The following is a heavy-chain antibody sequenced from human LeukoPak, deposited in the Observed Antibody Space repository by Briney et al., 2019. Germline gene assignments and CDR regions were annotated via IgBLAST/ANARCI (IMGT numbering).Heavy chain of an antibody. CDR1: GGSITNYY. CDR3: ARPGRQDAYNGHYWYFDL. V-gene: IGHV4-59*01. D-gene: IGHD5-24*01. Sequence: SVTLSLTCTVSGGSITNYYWNWIRQPPGKDLGWIGCVSYSGRTHYSSALKSRVTISVDTSKNQFSLNLRSVTAADTAVYYCARPGRQDAYNGHYWYFDLWGRGTLVTVSS. J-gene: IGHJ2*01. CDR2: VSYSGRT.